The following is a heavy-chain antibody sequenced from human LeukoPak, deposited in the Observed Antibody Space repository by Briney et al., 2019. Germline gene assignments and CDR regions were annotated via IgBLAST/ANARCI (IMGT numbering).Heavy chain of an antibody. V-gene: IGHV3-21*01. CDR2: ISSSSSYI. CDR3: ASSSWSYYYYGMDV. D-gene: IGHD6-13*01. CDR1: GFTFSSYS. J-gene: IGHJ6*02. Sequence: GGSLRLSCAASGFTFSSYSMNWVRQAPGKGLEWVSSISSSSSYIYYADSVKGRFTISRDNAKNSLYLQMNSLRAEDTAVYYCASSSWSYYYYGMDVWGQGTTVTVSS.